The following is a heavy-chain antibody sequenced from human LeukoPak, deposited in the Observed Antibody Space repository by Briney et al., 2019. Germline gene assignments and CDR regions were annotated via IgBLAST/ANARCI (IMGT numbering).Heavy chain of an antibody. CDR2: ISYDGYGK. Sequence: GGSLRLSCAASGFTFSKYAMHWVRQAPGRGLEWVTVISYDGYGKYYADSVKGRFTISRDNSKNIVYLQMSSLRPEDTAVYYCARDRGNWGQGTLVTVSS. CDR3: ARDRGN. J-gene: IGHJ4*02. V-gene: IGHV3-30*15. CDR1: GFTFSKYA.